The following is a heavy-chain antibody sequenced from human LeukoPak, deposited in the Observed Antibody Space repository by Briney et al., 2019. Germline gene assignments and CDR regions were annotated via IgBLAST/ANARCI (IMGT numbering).Heavy chain of an antibody. CDR1: GGSFSGYY. J-gene: IGHJ3*02. Sequence: SETLSLTCAVYGGSFSGYYWSWIRQPPGKGLEWIGEINHSGSTNYNPSLKSRVTISVDTSKNQFSLKLTSVTAADTAVYYCARGGHYYDSSGYYNAFDIWGQGTMVTVSS. CDR3: ARGGHYYDSSGYYNAFDI. V-gene: IGHV4-34*01. D-gene: IGHD3-22*01. CDR2: INHSGST.